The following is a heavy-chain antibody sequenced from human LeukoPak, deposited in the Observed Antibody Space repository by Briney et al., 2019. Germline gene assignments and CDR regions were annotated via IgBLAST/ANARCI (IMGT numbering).Heavy chain of an antibody. CDR2: INPNSGGT. Sequence: GASVKVSCKASGYTFTGYYMHWVRQAPGQGLEWMGWINPNSGGTNYAQKFQGRVSMTRDTSIRTAYMELSRLRSDDTAVYYCARVDDRGHYYDSNGPRKLFDYWGQGTLVTVSS. J-gene: IGHJ4*02. D-gene: IGHD3-22*01. V-gene: IGHV1-2*02. CDR1: GYTFTGYY. CDR3: ARVDDRGHYYDSNGPRKLFDY.